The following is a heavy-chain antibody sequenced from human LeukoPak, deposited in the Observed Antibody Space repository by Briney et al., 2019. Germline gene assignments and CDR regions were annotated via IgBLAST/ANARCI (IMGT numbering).Heavy chain of an antibody. V-gene: IGHV3-21*01. J-gene: IGHJ6*04. CDR3: ARGISAAAGKEVDI. D-gene: IGHD6-13*01. CDR2: ISSSSSYI. CDR1: GFTFSSYS. Sequence: GGSLRLSCAASGFTFSSYSMNCVRQAPGKGLECVSSISSSSSYIYYADSVKGRFTISRDQAKNLPYLQMTSLRAQGTALYYCARGISAAAGKEVDIWGKGTPVTVSS.